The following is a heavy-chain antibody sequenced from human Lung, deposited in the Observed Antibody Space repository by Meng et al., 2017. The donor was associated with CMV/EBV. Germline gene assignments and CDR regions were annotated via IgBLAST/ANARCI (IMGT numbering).Heavy chain of an antibody. J-gene: IGHJ6*02. CDR2: IIPILGIA. V-gene: IGHV1-69*02. Sequence: SXXVSXKASGGTXSSYTISWARQAPGQGLEWMGRIIPILGIANYAQKFQGRVTITADKSTSTAYMELSSLRSEDTAVYYCARAFIVVVPAAIGSPYGMDVWXQGTTVTVSS. CDR3: ARAFIVVVPAAIGSPYGMDV. CDR1: GGTXSSYT. D-gene: IGHD2-2*01.